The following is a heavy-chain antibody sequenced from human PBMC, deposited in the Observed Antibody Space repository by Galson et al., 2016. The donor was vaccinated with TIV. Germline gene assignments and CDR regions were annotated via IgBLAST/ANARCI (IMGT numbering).Heavy chain of an antibody. CDR3: AKDLSQSIDTYENIAFDI. J-gene: IGHJ3*02. V-gene: IGHV3-20*04. D-gene: IGHD5-18*01. Sequence: SLRLSCAASGFVFGDFAMTWVRQVPGKGLEWVSGVSWTGTYTKYADSVKGRFTISRDNAKKSLHLQVTSLRAEDTALYYCAKDLSQSIDTYENIAFDIWGQGTLVTVSS. CDR2: VSWTGTYT. CDR1: GFVFGDFA.